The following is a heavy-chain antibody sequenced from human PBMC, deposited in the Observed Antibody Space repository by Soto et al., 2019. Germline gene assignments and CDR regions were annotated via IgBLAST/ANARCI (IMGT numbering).Heavy chain of an antibody. J-gene: IGHJ6*02. Sequence: QVQLQESGPGLVKPSQTLSLACTVSGGSINIGGYFWSWVRQFPGKGLEWIGNLYYNGRTYYNPSLKSRVTRSRDTSKTHFSLRLTSVTAADTAVYYCATDEYFGSEINFYCYAMDVWGQGTTVTVSS. CDR3: ATDEYFGSEINFYCYAMDV. D-gene: IGHD3-16*01. CDR1: GGSINIGGYF. CDR2: LYYNGRT. V-gene: IGHV4-31*03.